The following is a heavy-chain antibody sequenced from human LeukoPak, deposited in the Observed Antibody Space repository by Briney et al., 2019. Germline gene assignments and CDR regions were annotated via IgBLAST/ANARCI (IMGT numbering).Heavy chain of an antibody. CDR2: INPNSGGT. CDR3: ARDLSIVVVRGEIDY. Sequence: ASVKVSCKASGYTFTGYYMHWVRQAPGQGLEWMGWINPNSGGTNYAQKFQGRVTMTRDTSISTAYMELSRLRSDETAVYYCARDLSIVVVRGEIDYWGQGTLVTVSS. CDR1: GYTFTGYY. V-gene: IGHV1-2*02. D-gene: IGHD3-22*01. J-gene: IGHJ4*02.